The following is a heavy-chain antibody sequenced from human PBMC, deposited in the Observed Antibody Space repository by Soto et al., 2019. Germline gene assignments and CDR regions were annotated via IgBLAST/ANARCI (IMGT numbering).Heavy chain of an antibody. CDR2: IRSKANSYAT. Sequence: GGSLRFSYAASGFTFSGSAMHWVRQASGKGLEWVGRIRSKANSYATAYAASVKGRFTICRDDSKNTAYLQMNSLKTEDTAVYYCTVSPRDWVYWGQGTLVTVSS. CDR1: GFTFSGSA. V-gene: IGHV3-73*01. CDR3: TVSPRDWVY. D-gene: IGHD2-21*01. J-gene: IGHJ4*02.